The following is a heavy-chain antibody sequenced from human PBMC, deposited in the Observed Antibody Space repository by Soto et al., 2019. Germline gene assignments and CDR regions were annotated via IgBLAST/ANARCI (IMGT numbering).Heavy chain of an antibody. CDR1: GYTFTSYG. J-gene: IGHJ1*01. Sequence: ASVKVSCKASGYTFTSYGISWVRQAPGQGLEWIGWISAYNGNTNYAQKLQGRVTMTTDTSTSTAYMELRSLRSDDTAVYYCERALPLPGPEEYFQQWGQGTLVTVSS. V-gene: IGHV1-18*01. CDR2: ISAYNGNT. CDR3: ERALPLPGPEEYFQQ.